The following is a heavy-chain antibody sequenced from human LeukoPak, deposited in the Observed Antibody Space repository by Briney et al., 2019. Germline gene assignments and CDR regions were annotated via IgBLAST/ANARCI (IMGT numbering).Heavy chain of an antibody. CDR2: ISVYNGNT. Sequence: ASVKVSCKASGYTFTSYGISWVRQAPGQGLEWMGWISVYNGNTNYAQKFQGRVTMTTETSTTTAYMELRSLRSDDTAMYYCAREWLQRRNYAAGGAGYWGQGTLVTVSS. J-gene: IGHJ4*02. V-gene: IGHV1-18*01. CDR3: AREWLQRRNYAAGGAGY. D-gene: IGHD1-7*01. CDR1: GYTFTSYG.